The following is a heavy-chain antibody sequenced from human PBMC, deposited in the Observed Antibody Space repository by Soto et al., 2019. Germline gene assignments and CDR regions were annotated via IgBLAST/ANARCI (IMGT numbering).Heavy chain of an antibody. D-gene: IGHD6-13*01. V-gene: IGHV1-2*02. CDR3: ARDLGSSSWLFDY. CDR1: GYTFTGYY. CDR2: INPNSGGT. J-gene: IGHJ4*02. Sequence: GASVKVSCKASGYTFTGYYMHWVRQAPGQGLEWMGWINPNSGGTNYAQKFQGRVTMTRDTSISTAYMELSRLRSDDTAVYYCARDLGSSSWLFDYWGQGTLVTVSS.